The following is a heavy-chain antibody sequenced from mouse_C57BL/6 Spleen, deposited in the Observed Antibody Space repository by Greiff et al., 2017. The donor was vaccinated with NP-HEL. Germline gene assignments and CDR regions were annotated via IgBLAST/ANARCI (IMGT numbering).Heavy chain of an antibody. Sequence: VQLQQSGAELVKPGASVKISCKASGYAFSSYWMNWVKQRPGKGLEWIGQIYPGDGDTNYNGKFKGKATLTADKSSSTAYMQLSSLTSEDSAVYFCARNYGSPYAMDYWGQGTSVTVSS. CDR2: IYPGDGDT. CDR1: GYAFSSYW. D-gene: IGHD1-1*01. CDR3: ARNYGSPYAMDY. J-gene: IGHJ4*01. V-gene: IGHV1-80*01.